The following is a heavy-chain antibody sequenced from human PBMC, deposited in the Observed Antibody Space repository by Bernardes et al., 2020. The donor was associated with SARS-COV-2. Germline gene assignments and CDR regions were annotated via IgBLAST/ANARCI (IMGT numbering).Heavy chain of an antibody. J-gene: IGHJ4*02. Sequence: TLSLTCSVSGGSISRSSYHWGWIRQPPGKGLEWIGYIYETGSTYHNPSLKSRVTMSVDTSNNQFSLKLGSVTATDTAVYYCARHDVDTTMLIYTFDYSGQGTLVTVSS. CDR1: GGSISRSSYH. CDR3: ARHDVDTTMLIYTFDY. D-gene: IGHD5-18*01. V-gene: IGHV4-39*01. CDR2: IYETGST.